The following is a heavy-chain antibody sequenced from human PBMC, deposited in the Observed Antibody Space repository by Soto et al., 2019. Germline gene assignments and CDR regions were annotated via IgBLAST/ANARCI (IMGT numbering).Heavy chain of an antibody. Sequence: ASVKVSCKASGYTFTSYDINWVRQATGQGLEWMGWMNPNSGNTGYAQKFQGRVTMTRNTSISTAYMELSSLRSEDTAVYYCARAANYDSYYYYGMDVWGQGTTVNVSS. V-gene: IGHV1-8*01. CDR3: ARAANYDSYYYYGMDV. CDR1: GYTFTSYD. CDR2: MNPNSGNT. J-gene: IGHJ6*02. D-gene: IGHD5-12*01.